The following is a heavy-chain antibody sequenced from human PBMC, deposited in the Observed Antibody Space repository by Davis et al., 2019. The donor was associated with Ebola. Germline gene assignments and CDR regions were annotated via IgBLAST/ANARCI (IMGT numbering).Heavy chain of an antibody. CDR2: ISGSGGST. CDR1: GFTFSSYA. J-gene: IGHJ4*02. Sequence: GESLKISCAASGFTFSSYAMSWVRQAPGKGLEWVSAISGSGGSTYYADSVKGRFTISRDNSKNTLYLQMNSLRAEDMAVYYCARAGVQYWGQGTLVTVSS. CDR3: ARAGVQY. V-gene: IGHV3-23*01. D-gene: IGHD3-10*01.